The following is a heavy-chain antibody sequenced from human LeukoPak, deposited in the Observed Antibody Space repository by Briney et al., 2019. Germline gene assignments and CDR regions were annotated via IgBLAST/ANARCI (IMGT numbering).Heavy chain of an antibody. CDR2: TRRITDGGTT. CDR3: ATAVSRYTLTWGGFDI. Sequence: GGSLRLSCAASGFTFSNAWMNWVRQAPRKGLEWVGRTRRITDGGTTDYAAPVKGRFTISRDDSKNTLYLQMNSLKTEDAGVYYCATAVSRYTLTWGGFDIWGQGTRVTVSS. V-gene: IGHV3-15*01. CDR1: GFTFSNAW. J-gene: IGHJ3*02. D-gene: IGHD1-14*01.